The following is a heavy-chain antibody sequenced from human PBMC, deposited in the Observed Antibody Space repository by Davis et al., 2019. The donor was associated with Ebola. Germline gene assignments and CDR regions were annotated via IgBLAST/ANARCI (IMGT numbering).Heavy chain of an antibody. CDR1: GFTFSSYW. Sequence: HTGGSLRLSCAASGFTFSSYWMHWVRQAPGKGLVWVSRINSDGSSTSYADSVKGRFTISRDNAKNTLYLQMNSLRVEDTAVYYCARGLDSSGYSLPFDYWGQGTLVTVSS. V-gene: IGHV3-74*01. CDR3: ARGLDSSGYSLPFDY. D-gene: IGHD3-22*01. CDR2: INSDGSST. J-gene: IGHJ4*02.